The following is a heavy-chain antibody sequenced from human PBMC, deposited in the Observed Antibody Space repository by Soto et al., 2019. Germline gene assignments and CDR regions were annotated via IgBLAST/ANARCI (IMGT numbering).Heavy chain of an antibody. CDR3: ARPKGIAVAGSDY. J-gene: IGHJ4*02. V-gene: IGHV3-21*01. Sequence: EVQLVESGGGLVKPGGSLRLSCAASGFTFSSYSMNWVRQAPGKGLEWVSSISSSSSYIYYADSVKGRFTISRDNAKNSPYLQMNSLRAEDTAVYYCARPKGIAVAGSDYWGQGTLVTVS. D-gene: IGHD6-19*01. CDR1: GFTFSSYS. CDR2: ISSSSSYI.